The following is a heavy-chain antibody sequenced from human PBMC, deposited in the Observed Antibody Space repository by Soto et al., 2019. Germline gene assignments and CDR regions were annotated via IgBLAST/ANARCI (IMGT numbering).Heavy chain of an antibody. CDR1: GGSISSGGYY. Sequence: SENLSLTCTVSGGSISSGGYYWSWIRQHQGKGLEWIGYIYYSGSTYYNPSLKSRVTISVDTSKNQFSLKLSSVTAADTAAYYCARDGPHDHTFRASVYWYFDLWGRGTLVTVSS. J-gene: IGHJ2*01. CDR3: ARDGPHDHTFRASVYWYFDL. V-gene: IGHV4-31*03. D-gene: IGHD2-2*02. CDR2: IYYSGST.